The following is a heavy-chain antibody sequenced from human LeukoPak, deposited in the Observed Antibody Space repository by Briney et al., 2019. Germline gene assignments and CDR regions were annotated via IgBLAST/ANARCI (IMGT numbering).Heavy chain of an antibody. CDR2: IWYDGSNK. CDR1: GFTFSSYG. D-gene: IGHD4-17*01. V-gene: IGHV3-33*01. CDR3: AGDYGEYYYGMDV. Sequence: PGRSLRLSCAASGFTFSSYGMHWVRQAPGKGLEWVAVIWYDGSNKCYADSVKGRFTISRDNSKNTLYLQVNSLRAEDTAVYYCAGDYGEYYYGMDVWGQGTTVTVSS. J-gene: IGHJ6*02.